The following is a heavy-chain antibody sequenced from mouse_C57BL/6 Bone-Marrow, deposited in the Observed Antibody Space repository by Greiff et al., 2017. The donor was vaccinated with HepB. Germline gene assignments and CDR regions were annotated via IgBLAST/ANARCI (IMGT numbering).Heavy chain of an antibody. CDR1: GFTFSSYA. Sequence: EVNLVESGGGLVKPGGSLKLSCAASGFTFSSYAMSWVRQTPEKRLEWVATISDGGSYTYYPDNVKGRFTISRDNAKNNLYLQMSHLKSEDTAMYYCARDHNWDEAYWGQGTLVTVSA. V-gene: IGHV5-4*01. D-gene: IGHD4-1*01. CDR3: ARDHNWDEAY. CDR2: ISDGGSYT. J-gene: IGHJ3*01.